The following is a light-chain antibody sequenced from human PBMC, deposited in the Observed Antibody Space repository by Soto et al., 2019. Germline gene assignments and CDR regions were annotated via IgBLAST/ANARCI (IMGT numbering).Light chain of an antibody. J-gene: IGKJ4*01. CDR3: QQYSNWPTLT. Sequence: DIVLTQSPATLSLSPGERATLSCRSSQSVSSYLAWYQQKPGQAPRLLIYDASNRATGIPARFSGSGSGTEFTLTISSLQSEDFAVYYCQQYSNWPTLTFGGGTKVEIK. V-gene: IGKV3-11*01. CDR1: QSVSSY. CDR2: DAS.